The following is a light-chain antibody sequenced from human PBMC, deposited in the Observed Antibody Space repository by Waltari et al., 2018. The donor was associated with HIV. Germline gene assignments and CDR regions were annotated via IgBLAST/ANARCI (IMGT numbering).Light chain of an antibody. CDR1: QRIRSTS. Sequence: IVLMQSPRSICVSLGERVTLSCGASQRIRSTSAAWYQHRPGLAPRLLIFATSSRPPDIPERFTGNGSATDFSLTNERVEPEDSGFYYCQHYDNSPPVTFGPGTQVEIK. CDR3: QHYDNSPPVT. J-gene: IGKJ3*01. V-gene: IGKV3D-20*01. CDR2: ATS.